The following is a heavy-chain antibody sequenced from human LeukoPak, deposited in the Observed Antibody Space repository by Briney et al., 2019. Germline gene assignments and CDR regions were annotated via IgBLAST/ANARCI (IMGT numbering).Heavy chain of an antibody. D-gene: IGHD4-23*01. V-gene: IGHV3-21*03. CDR1: GFTFSTYA. J-gene: IGHJ4*02. Sequence: GGSLRLSCAASGFTFSTYAMNWVRQAPGEGLKWVSCITGDSAYIYYADSVKGRFTISRDNAKNSLFLQMNSLRVDDTAVYYCARDRGYSTFDYWGQGTLVTVSS. CDR2: ITGDSAYI. CDR3: ARDRGYSTFDY.